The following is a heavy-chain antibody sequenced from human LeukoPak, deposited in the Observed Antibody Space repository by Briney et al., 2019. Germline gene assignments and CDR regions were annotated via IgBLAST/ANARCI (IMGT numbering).Heavy chain of an antibody. CDR1: GGTFSSYT. V-gene: IGHV1-69*02. CDR2: IIPILGIA. D-gene: IGHD3-3*01. Sequence: RASVKVSCKASGGTFSSYTISWVRQAPGQGLEWMGRIIPILGIANYAQKFQGRVTITADKSTSTAYMELSSLRSEDTAVYYCARGVFGVVSRDYYYYYYYMDVWGKGTTVTVSS. CDR3: ARGVFGVVSRDYYYYYYYMDV. J-gene: IGHJ6*03.